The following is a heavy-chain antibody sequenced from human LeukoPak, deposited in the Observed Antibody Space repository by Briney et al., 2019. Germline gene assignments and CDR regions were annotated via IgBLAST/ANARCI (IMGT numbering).Heavy chain of an antibody. D-gene: IGHD3-22*01. J-gene: IGHJ4*02. CDR2: INTKSGNP. Sequence: ASVKVSCKASGYTFTTYAIHWVRQAPGQGLEWMGWINTKSGNPTSAQDFTGRIVFSLDTSVTTAYLQINSLKTEDTAVYFCARDLYNDGNDYTGAFWGQGTLVTVSS. V-gene: IGHV7-4-1*02. CDR3: ARDLYNDGNDYTGAF. CDR1: GYTFTTYA.